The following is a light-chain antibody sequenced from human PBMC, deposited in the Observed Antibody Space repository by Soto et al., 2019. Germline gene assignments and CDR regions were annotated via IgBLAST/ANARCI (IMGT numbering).Light chain of an antibody. V-gene: IGLV2-18*01. CDR1: SSDVGSYDR. Sequence: QSVLTQPPSVTGSPGQSVTISCTGTSSDVGSYDRVSWYQQPPGTAPKLIIYELSSRPSVVPDRFSGSPSFNTASLTISGLQAEAEAHYFCSLYTASSTYVFGTGTKLT. J-gene: IGLJ1*01. CDR2: ELS. CDR3: SLYTASSTYV.